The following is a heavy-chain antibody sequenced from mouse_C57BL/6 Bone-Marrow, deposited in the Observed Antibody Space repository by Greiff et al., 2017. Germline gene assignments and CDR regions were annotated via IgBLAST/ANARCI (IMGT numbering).Heavy chain of an antibody. CDR1: GFSLTSYG. Sequence: EVQRVESGPGLVAPSQSLSITCTVSGFSLTSYGVDWVRQPPGKALEWLGFIRNKANGYTTEYSASVKGRFTISRDNSQSILYLQMNALRAEDSATYYCARSLGYWYFDVWGTGTSVTVSS. CDR3: ARSLGYWYFDV. J-gene: IGHJ1*03. V-gene: IGHV7-3*01. CDR2: IRNKANGYTT. D-gene: IGHD4-1*01.